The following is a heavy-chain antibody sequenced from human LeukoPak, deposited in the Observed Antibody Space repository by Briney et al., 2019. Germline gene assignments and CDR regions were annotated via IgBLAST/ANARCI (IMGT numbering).Heavy chain of an antibody. J-gene: IGHJ4*02. CDR2: INPISGGT. CDR1: GYTFTGYY. Sequence: ASVKVSCKASGYTFTGYYMHWVRQAPGQGLEWMGWINPISGGTNYAQKFQGRVTMTRDTSISTAYMELSRLRSDDTAVYYCARLRQCSSTSCYAEMYYFDYWGQGTLVTVSS. CDR3: ARLRQCSSTSCYAEMYYFDY. D-gene: IGHD2-2*01. V-gene: IGHV1-2*02.